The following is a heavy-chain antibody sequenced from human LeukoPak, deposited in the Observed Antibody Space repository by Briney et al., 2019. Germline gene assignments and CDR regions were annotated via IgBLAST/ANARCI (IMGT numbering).Heavy chain of an antibody. J-gene: IGHJ4*02. V-gene: IGHV4-59*01. CDR2: IYSSGST. CDR1: GGSISSYY. Sequence: SETLSLTCTVSGGSISSYYWSWIRQPQGKGLEWIGYIYSSGSTNYNPSLKSRLTISVDASKNQFSLKLTSVTAAYTAVYYCARAYYYGSGSYGLDYWGQGTLVTVSS. D-gene: IGHD3-10*01. CDR3: ARAYYYGSGSYGLDY.